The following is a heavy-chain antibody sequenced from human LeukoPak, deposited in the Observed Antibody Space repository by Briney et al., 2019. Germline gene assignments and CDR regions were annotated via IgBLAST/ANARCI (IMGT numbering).Heavy chain of an antibody. V-gene: IGHV1-3*01. J-gene: IGHJ5*01. CDR3: AKTEKHTKYNWFDS. Sequence: ASVKVSCKASGYTFTSYYMHWVRQAPGQRLEWMGWINAGNGNTKYSQKFQGRVTITRDTSASTAYMELSSLRSEDTAVYYCAKTEKHTKYNWFDSWGQGTLVTVSS. CDR2: INAGNGNT. CDR1: GYTFTSYY. D-gene: IGHD2-21*01.